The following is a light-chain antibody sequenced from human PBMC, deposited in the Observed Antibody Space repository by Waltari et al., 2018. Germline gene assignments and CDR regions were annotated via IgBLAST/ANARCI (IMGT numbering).Light chain of an antibody. CDR2: EVN. V-gene: IGLV2-14*01. J-gene: IGLJ1*01. CDR3: SSYTTSSTVV. Sequence: QSALTQTASVSGSRGQSVTISCTGTNSDIGAYKFVSWYQQHPNQAPRLIIYEVNNRPSGGSTRFSGSRSGNAASLTISDLQSEDEAHYYCSSYTTSSTVVFGTGTKVT. CDR1: NSDIGAYKF.